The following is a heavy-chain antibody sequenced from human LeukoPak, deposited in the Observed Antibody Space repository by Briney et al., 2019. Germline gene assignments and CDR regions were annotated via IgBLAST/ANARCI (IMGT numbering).Heavy chain of an antibody. CDR1: GGSISSGDYY. CDR2: IYYSGST. Sequence: SETLSLTCTVSGGSISSGDYYWSWIRQPPGKGLEWIGYIYYSGSTYYNPSLKSRVTISVDTSKNQFSLKLSSVTAADTAVYYCASGSAGSGSYHNIDYWGQGTLVTVSS. V-gene: IGHV4-30-4*01. D-gene: IGHD3-10*01. CDR3: ASGSAGSGSYHNIDY. J-gene: IGHJ4*02.